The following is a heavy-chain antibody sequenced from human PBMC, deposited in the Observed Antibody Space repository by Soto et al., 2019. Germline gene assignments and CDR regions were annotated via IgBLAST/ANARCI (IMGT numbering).Heavy chain of an antibody. CDR3: ARVRTGNWYFDL. J-gene: IGHJ2*01. Sequence: GGSLRLSCAASGFTFSGYWMHWVRQAPGKGLVWVSRINSDGSTTSYADSVRGRFTISRDNAKNTLYLQMNSLRAEDTAVYYCARVRTGNWYFDLWGRGALVTVSS. D-gene: IGHD1-1*01. CDR2: INSDGSTT. CDR1: GFTFSGYW. V-gene: IGHV3-74*01.